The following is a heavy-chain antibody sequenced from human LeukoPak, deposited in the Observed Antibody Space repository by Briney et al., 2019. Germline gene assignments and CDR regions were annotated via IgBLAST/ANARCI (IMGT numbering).Heavy chain of an antibody. V-gene: IGHV1-69*06. J-gene: IGHJ6*04. CDR1: GGTFSSYA. CDR3: AKVHYDILTGPPFYYYGMDV. D-gene: IGHD3-9*01. Sequence: ASVKVSCKASGGTFSSYAISWVRQAPGQGLEWMGGIIPIFGTANYAQKFQGRVTITANKSTSTAYMELSSLRSEDMAVYYCAKVHYDILTGPPFYYYGMDVWGKGTTVTVSS. CDR2: IIPIFGTA.